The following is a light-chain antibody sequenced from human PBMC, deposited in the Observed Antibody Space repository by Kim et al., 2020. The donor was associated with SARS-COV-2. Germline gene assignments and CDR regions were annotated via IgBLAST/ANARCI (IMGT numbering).Light chain of an antibody. CDR3: QAWDSSTVV. CDR2: QDS. CDR1: KLGDKY. J-gene: IGLJ2*01. Sequence: VSPGQTARLTCSGDKLGDKYACWYQQKPGQSPVVVIHQDSKRPSGIPERFSGSNSGNTATLTISGTQAMDEADYYYQAWDSSTVVFGGGTQLTVL. V-gene: IGLV3-1*01.